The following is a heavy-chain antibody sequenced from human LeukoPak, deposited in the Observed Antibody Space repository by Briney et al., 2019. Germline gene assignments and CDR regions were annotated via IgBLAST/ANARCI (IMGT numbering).Heavy chain of an antibody. CDR3: ARRARLTPGDWYFDL. Sequence: PSQTLSLTCTVSGGSISSGGFYWSWIRQHPGKGLEWIGYIYNSGRTYYNPSLESRVTISVATSKNQFSLKLSSVTAADTAVYYCARRARLTPGDWYFDLWGRGTLVTVSS. V-gene: IGHV4-31*03. CDR1: GGSISSGGFY. J-gene: IGHJ2*01. CDR2: IYNSGRT. D-gene: IGHD2-21*02.